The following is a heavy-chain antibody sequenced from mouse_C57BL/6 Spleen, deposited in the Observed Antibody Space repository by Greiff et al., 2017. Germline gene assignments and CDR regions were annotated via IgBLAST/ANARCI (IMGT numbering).Heavy chain of an antibody. D-gene: IGHD1-1*01. Sequence: VQLVESGAELARPGASVKLSCKASGYTFTSYGISWVKQRTGQGLEWIGEIYPRSGNTYYNEKFKGKATLTADKSSSTAYMELRSLTSEDSAVYFCAREDYYGSSYRENYFDYWGQGTTLTVSS. CDR2: IYPRSGNT. CDR3: AREDYYGSSYRENYFDY. J-gene: IGHJ2*01. V-gene: IGHV1-81*01. CDR1: GYTFTSYG.